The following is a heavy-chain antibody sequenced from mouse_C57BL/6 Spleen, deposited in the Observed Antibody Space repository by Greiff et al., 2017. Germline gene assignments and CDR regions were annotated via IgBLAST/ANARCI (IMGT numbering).Heavy chain of an antibody. CDR3: ARGGHWYFDV. V-gene: IGHV1-55*01. CDR2: IYPGSGST. J-gene: IGHJ1*03. Sequence: QVQLQQPGAELVKPGASVKMSCKASGYTFTSYWITWVKQRPGQGLEWIGDIYPGSGSTNYNEKFKSKATLTVDTSSSTAYKQLSSLTSEDSAVYYCARGGHWYFDVWGTGTTVTVSS. CDR1: GYTFTSYW.